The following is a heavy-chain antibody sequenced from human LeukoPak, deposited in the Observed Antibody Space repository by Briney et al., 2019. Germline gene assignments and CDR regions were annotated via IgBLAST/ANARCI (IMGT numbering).Heavy chain of an antibody. D-gene: IGHD6-19*01. CDR2: INPNSGGT. Sequence: ASVKVPCKASGYTFTGYYMHWVRQAPGQGLEWMGWINPNSGGTNYAQKFRGRVTMTRDTSISTAYMELSRLRSDDTAVYYRARGPPSSGWRYYYYYYMDVWGKGTTVTVSS. J-gene: IGHJ6*03. V-gene: IGHV1-2*02. CDR3: ARGPPSSGWRYYYYYYMDV. CDR1: GYTFTGYY.